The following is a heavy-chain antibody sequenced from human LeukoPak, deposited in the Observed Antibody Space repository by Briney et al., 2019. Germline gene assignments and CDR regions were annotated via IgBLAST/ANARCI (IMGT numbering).Heavy chain of an antibody. V-gene: IGHV4-4*02. D-gene: IGHD2-2*01. CDR2: IYHSGRT. Sequence: SETLSLTCAVSGGSISSNNWWHWVRQPPGKGLEWIGEIYHSGRTNYNPSLKSRVTISVDKSKNQFSLKLGSVTAADTAVYYCAREADGAMGPNFDYWGQGTLVTVSS. CDR1: GGSISSNNW. J-gene: IGHJ4*02. CDR3: AREADGAMGPNFDY.